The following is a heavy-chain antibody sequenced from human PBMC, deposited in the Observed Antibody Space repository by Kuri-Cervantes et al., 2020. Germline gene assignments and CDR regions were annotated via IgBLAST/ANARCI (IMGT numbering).Heavy chain of an antibody. V-gene: IGHV4-34*01. J-gene: IGHJ2*01. CDR3: ARDPLRDWYFDL. Sequence: SETLSLTCAVYGGSFSGFYWSWIRQPPGKGLEWIGEINHSGSINYNPSLKSRVTISVDTSKNQFSLKLTSMTAADTAVYYCARDPLRDWYFDLWGRGTLVTVSS. CDR2: INHSGSI. CDR1: GGSFSGFY.